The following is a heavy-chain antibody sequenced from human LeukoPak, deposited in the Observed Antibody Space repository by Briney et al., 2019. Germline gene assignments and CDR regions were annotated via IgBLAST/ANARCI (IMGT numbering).Heavy chain of an antibody. D-gene: IGHD2-2*01. J-gene: IGHJ5*02. CDR1: GFTFSSYS. CDR2: ISSSSSYI. CDR3: ARDRCSSSTSCYSNWFDP. Sequence: GGSLRLSCAASGFTFSSYSMNWVRQAPGKGLEWVSSISSSSSYIYYADSVKGRFTISRDNAKNSLYLQMNSLRAEDMAVYYCARDRCSSSTSCYSNWFDPWGQGTLVTVSS. V-gene: IGHV3-21*01.